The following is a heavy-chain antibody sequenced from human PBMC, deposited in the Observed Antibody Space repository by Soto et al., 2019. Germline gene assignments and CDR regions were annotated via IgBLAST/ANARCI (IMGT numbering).Heavy chain of an antibody. V-gene: IGHV4-39*07. CDR2: IKHSGST. J-gene: IGHJ4*02. CDR1: GGSISSSRCH. Sequence: PSETLSLTCTVSGGSISSSRCHWGWIRQPPGKGLEWIGSIKHSGSTFYNPSLKSRVTISVDTSKNQFSLKLTSVTAADTAVYYCARDKITGLFDYWGQGTLVTVSS. D-gene: IGHD2-8*02. CDR3: ARDKITGLFDY.